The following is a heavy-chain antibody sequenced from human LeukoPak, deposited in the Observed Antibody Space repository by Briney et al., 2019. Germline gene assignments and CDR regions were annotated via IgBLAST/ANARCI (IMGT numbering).Heavy chain of an antibody. CDR1: GFSFSSFE. Sequence: GGSLRLSCAASGFSFSSFEMNWVRQAPGRGLEWVSYIGNTGRTIYYVDSVKGRFTVSRDNAKNSLYLQMNSLRAEDTAIYYCVRGDRYFFDYWGQGTLVTVSS. V-gene: IGHV3-48*03. D-gene: IGHD1-14*01. CDR3: VRGDRYFFDY. J-gene: IGHJ4*02. CDR2: IGNTGRTI.